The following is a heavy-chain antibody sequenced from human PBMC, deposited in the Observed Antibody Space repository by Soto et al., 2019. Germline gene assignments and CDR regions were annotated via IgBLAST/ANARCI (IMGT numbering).Heavy chain of an antibody. J-gene: IGHJ4*02. CDR3: ARVRGSGIAAAGTLDY. CDR2: IIPILGIA. D-gene: IGHD6-13*01. V-gene: IGHV1-69*02. Sequence: QVQLVQSGAEVKKPGSSVKVSCKASGGTFSSYTISWVRQAPGQGLEWMGRIIPILGIANYAQKFQGRVTITADKSTSTAYMELSSLRSEDTAVYYCARVRGSGIAAAGTLDYWGQGTLVTVSS. CDR1: GGTFSSYT.